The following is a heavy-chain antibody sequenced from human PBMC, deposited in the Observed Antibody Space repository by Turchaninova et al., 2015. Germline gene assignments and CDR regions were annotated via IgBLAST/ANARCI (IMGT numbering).Heavy chain of an antibody. CDR3: ARNEVAASYSYPYYVMDV. CDR2: INPNCVGT. CDR1: GSTFTGYY. D-gene: IGHD6-19*01. J-gene: IGHJ6*02. Sequence: QVHLVQAGAEVTKPGTSLRVPSRACGSTFTGYYIHWVRKGPGQGLEWMGRINPNCVGTNYAQQFQGRFPMSRDTSPSTAYMELSGLRSDDTAVYFCARNEVAASYSYPYYVMDVWGQGTTVTVSS. V-gene: IGHV1-2*06.